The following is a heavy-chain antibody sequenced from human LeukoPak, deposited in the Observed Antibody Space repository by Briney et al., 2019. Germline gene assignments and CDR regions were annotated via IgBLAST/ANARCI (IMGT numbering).Heavy chain of an antibody. V-gene: IGHV4-59*01. J-gene: IGHJ5*02. CDR3: AGEGTSGTHLNWFDP. CDR1: GGSISSYY. CDR2: IYGSGST. D-gene: IGHD1-1*01. Sequence: SETLSLTCTVSGGSISSYYWSWIRQPPGKGLEWIGHIYGSGSTNYNPSLKSRVSLSVDTSKNQFSLKLSSVTAADTAVYYCAGEGTSGTHLNWFDPWGQGTLVTVSS.